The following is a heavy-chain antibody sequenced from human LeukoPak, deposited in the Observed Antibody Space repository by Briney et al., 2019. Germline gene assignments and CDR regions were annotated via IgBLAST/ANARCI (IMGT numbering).Heavy chain of an antibody. CDR3: ARMWLVLNAFDI. J-gene: IGHJ3*02. CDR2: ISSSGSTI. D-gene: IGHD6-19*01. CDR1: GFTFSSYE. V-gene: IGHV3-48*03. Sequence: GGSLRLSCAASGFTFSSYEMNWVRQAPGKGLEWVSYISSSGSTIYYADSVKGRFTISRDNAKNSLYLQMNSLRAEDTAVYYCARMWLVLNAFDIWGQETMVTVSS.